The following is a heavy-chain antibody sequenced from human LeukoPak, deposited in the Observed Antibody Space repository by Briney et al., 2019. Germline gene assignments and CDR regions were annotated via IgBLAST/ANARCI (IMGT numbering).Heavy chain of an antibody. V-gene: IGHV3-21*04. J-gene: IGHJ4*02. CDR2: ISSSSSYI. CDR3: AKDTAGHPRGAVAGLFDY. D-gene: IGHD6-19*01. Sequence: GGSLRLSCAASGFTFSSYSMNWVRQAPGKGLEWVSSISSSSSYIYYADSVKGRFTISRDNSKNTLYLQMNSLRAEDTAVYYCAKDTAGHPRGAVAGLFDYWGQGTLDTVSS. CDR1: GFTFSSYS.